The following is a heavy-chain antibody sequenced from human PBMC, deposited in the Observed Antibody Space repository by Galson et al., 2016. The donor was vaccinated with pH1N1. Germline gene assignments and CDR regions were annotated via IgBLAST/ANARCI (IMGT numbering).Heavy chain of an antibody. CDR1: GFTFSSHA. J-gene: IGHJ6*03. Sequence: SLRLSCAASGFTFSSHAMNWVRQAPGKGLGWVSIISGSGGITYYADSVKGRFTISRDKSKSTLSLQVNSLRAEDTAIYYCAKQGPILTGLPTFARNYYHYMDVWGKGTTVTVSS. CDR3: AKQGPILTGLPTFARNYYHYMDV. V-gene: IGHV3-23*01. D-gene: IGHD2-15*01. CDR2: ISGSGGIT.